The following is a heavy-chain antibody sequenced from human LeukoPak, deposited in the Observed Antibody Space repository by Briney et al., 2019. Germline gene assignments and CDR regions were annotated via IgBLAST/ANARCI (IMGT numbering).Heavy chain of an antibody. V-gene: IGHV3-74*01. CDR1: GFTFSSYW. J-gene: IGHJ4*02. D-gene: IGHD4-17*01. Sequence: GGSLSLSCAASGFTFSSYWMHWVRQAPGKGLVWVSRISTGGSTTNYADSVRGRFTISRDNAEKTLYLQMNSLRGDDTAVYYCARGCYGDYVCLDNWGQGALVTVSS. CDR2: ISTGGSTT. CDR3: ARGCYGDYVCLDN.